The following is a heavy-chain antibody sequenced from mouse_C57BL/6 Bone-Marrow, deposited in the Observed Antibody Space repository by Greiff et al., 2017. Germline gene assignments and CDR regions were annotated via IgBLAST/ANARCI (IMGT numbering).Heavy chain of an antibody. Sequence: QVQLQQPGAELVRPGTSVKLSCKASGYTFTSYWMHWVKQRPGQGLEWIGVIDPSDSYTNYNQKFKGKATLTVDTSSSTAYMQLSSLTSEDSAVDYCAREAGRRTIDYWGKGTTLTVSS. CDR2: IDPSDSYT. CDR1: GYTFTSYW. V-gene: IGHV1-59*01. J-gene: IGHJ2*01. D-gene: IGHD1-1*01. CDR3: AREAGRRTIDY.